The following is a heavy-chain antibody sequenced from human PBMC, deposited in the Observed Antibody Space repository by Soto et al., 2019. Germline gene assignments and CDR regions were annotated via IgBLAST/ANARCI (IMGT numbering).Heavy chain of an antibody. D-gene: IGHD6-13*01. V-gene: IGHV3-33*01. CDR3: ARDGIAAAARNPMDV. J-gene: IGHJ6*02. CDR1: GFTFSSYG. Sequence: GGSLRLSCAASGFTFSSYGMHWVRQAPGKGLEWVAVIWYDGSNKYYADSVKGRFTISRDNAKNSLYLQMNSLRAEDTAVYYCARDGIAAAARNPMDVWGQGTTVTVSS. CDR2: IWYDGSNK.